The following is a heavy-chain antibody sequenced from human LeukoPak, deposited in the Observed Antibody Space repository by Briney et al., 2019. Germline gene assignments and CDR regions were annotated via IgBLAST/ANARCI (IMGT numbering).Heavy chain of an antibody. CDR1: EFSVGSNY. CDR2: IYSGGST. J-gene: IGHJ5*02. D-gene: IGHD4-23*01. CDR3: ARDGGNSDQTLDP. V-gene: IGHV3-66*01. Sequence: PGGSLRLSCAASEFSVGSNYMTWVRQAPGKGLEWVSLIYSGGSTYYADSVKGRFTISRDNSKNTLYLQMNSLRAEDTAVYYCARDGGNSDQTLDPWGQGTLVTVSS.